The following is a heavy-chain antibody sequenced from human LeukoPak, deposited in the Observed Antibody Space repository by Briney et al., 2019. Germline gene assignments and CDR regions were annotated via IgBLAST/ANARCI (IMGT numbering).Heavy chain of an antibody. CDR2: ISSSSSTI. D-gene: IGHD1-26*01. V-gene: IGHV3-48*01. CDR3: ARAGWELLY. CDR1: GFTFSSYS. J-gene: IGHJ4*02. Sequence: GGSLRLSCAASGFTFSSYSMNWVRQAPGKGLEWVSYISSSSSTIYYADSVKGRFTISRDNAKNSLYLQMNSLRAEDTAVYYCARAGWELLYWGQGTLVTVSS.